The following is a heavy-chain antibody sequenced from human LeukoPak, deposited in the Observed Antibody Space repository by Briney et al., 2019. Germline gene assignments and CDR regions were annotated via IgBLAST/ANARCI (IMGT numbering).Heavy chain of an antibody. CDR3: AKSTAYYYDSSGTFDS. D-gene: IGHD3-22*01. V-gene: IGHV3-23*01. CDR2: ISGSGGST. CDR1: RFTFSSYA. J-gene: IGHJ3*02. Sequence: PGGSLRLSCAASRFTFSSYAMSWVRQAPGKGLEWVSAISGSGGSTYYADSVKGRFTISRDNSKNTLYLQMNSLRAEDTAVYYCAKSTAYYYDSSGTFDSWGQGTMVTVSS.